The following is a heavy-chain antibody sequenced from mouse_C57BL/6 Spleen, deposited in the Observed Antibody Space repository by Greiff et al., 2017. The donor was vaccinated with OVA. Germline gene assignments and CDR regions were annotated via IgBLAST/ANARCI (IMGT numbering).Heavy chain of an antibody. CDR3: AIYYGNLYYFDY. CDR1: GYTFTSYW. J-gene: IGHJ2*01. V-gene: IGHV1-69*01. CDR2: IDPSDSYT. D-gene: IGHD2-1*01. Sequence: VQLQQPGAELVMPGASVKLSCKASGYTFTSYWMHWVKPRPGQGLEWIGEIDPSDSYTNYNQKFKGKSTLTVDKSSSTAYMQFSSLTSEDSAVYYCAIYYGNLYYFDYWGQGTTLTVSS.